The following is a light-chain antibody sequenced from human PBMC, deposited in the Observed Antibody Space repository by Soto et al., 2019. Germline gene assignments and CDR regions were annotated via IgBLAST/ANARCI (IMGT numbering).Light chain of an antibody. J-gene: IGKJ5*01. CDR1: QNVDNY. CDR3: QQYGSSPLIT. CDR2: GAF. V-gene: IGKV3-20*01. Sequence: EVVLTLSTATLSLSVGGSATLSCRASQNVDNYLAWYQQKPGQAPRLLIYGAFNRATGIPARFSGSGSGTDFTLTISRLEPEDFAVYHCQQYGSSPLITFGQGTRLEIK.